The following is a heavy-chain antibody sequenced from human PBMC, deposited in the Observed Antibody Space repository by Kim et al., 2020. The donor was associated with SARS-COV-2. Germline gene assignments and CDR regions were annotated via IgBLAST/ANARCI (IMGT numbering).Heavy chain of an antibody. V-gene: IGHV4-30-2*04. J-gene: IGHJ4*02. Sequence: PSLKSRVTISRDTSKNQFSLTLASVTAADTATYFCAREGLNRGDPPLEVDYWGQGALVTVSS. CDR3: AREGLNRGDPPLEVDY.